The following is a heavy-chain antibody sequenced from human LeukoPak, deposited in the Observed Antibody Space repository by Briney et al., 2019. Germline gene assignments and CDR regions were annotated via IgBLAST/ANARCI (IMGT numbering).Heavy chain of an antibody. CDR3: ARVKYCSSTSCYRGYYYYYYMDV. CDR2: INHSGST. Sequence: PSETLSLTCAVYGGSFSGYYWSWIRQPPGKGLGWIGEINHSGSTNYNPSLKSRGTISVDTSKNQFSLKLSSVTAADTAVYYCARVKYCSSTSCYRGYYYYYYMDVWGKGTTVTVSS. D-gene: IGHD2-2*01. CDR1: GGSFSGYY. J-gene: IGHJ6*03. V-gene: IGHV4-34*01.